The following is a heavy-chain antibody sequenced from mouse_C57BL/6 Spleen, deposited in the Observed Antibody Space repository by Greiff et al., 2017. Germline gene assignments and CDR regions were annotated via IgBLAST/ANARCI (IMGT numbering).Heavy chain of an antibody. V-gene: IGHV1-64*01. CDR2: IHPNSGST. CDR3: ARAGGTTEFDY. CDR1: GYTFTSYW. Sequence: QVQLKQPGAELVKPGASVKLSCKASGYTFTSYWMHWVKQRPGQGLEWIGMIHPNSGSTNYNEKFKSKATLTVDKSSSTAYMQLSSLTSEDSAVYYCARAGGTTEFDYWGQGTTLTVSS. J-gene: IGHJ2*01. D-gene: IGHD1-1*01.